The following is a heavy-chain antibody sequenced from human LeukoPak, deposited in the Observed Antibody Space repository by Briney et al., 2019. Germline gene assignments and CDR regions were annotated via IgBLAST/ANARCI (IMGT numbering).Heavy chain of an antibody. CDR3: ARGAAAGNGNWFDP. V-gene: IGHV4-59*08. J-gene: IGHJ5*02. CDR1: GGSMSSYD. CDR2: IFYSGST. Sequence: PSETLSLTCTVSGGSMSSYDWSWIRQPPGKGLEWIGYIFYSGSTNYNPSLKSRVTISVDTSKNQFSLKLSSVTAADTAVYYCARGAAAGNGNWFDPWGQGTLVTVSS. D-gene: IGHD6-13*01.